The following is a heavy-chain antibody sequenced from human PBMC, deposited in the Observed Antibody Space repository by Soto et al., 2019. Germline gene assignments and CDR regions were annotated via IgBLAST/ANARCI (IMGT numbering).Heavy chain of an antibody. J-gene: IGHJ4*02. Sequence: GGSLRLSCAASGFTFSSYGMHWVRQAPGKGLEWVAVIWYDGSNKYYGDSVKGRFTISRDNSKNTLYLQMNSLRAEDTAVYYCAGDDDYGDYVFGFDYWGQGTLVTVSS. CDR3: AGDDDYGDYVFGFDY. CDR2: IWYDGSNK. CDR1: GFTFSSYG. D-gene: IGHD4-17*01. V-gene: IGHV3-33*01.